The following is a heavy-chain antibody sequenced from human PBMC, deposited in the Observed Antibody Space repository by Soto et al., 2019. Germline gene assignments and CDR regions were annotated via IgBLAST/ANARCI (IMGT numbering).Heavy chain of an antibody. D-gene: IGHD4-4*01. Sequence: SGPTLVNPTQPLTLACTFSGFSLSTSGMCVSWIRQPPGKALEWLALIDWDDDKYYSTSLKTRLTISKDTSKNQVVLTMTNMDPVDTATYYCARMDYNYYSYCGTDVSGQGPSLTGS. J-gene: IGHJ6*02. CDR3: ARMDYNYYSYCGTDV. V-gene: IGHV2-70*01. CDR2: IDWDDDK. CDR1: GFSLSTSGMC.